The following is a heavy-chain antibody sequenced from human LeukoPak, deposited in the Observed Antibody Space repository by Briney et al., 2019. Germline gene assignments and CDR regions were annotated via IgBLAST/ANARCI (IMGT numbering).Heavy chain of an antibody. J-gene: IGHJ4*02. Sequence: GGSLRLSCAASEFTFSSYWMSWVRQAPGKGLEWVADIKQDGGQIYYLESVKGRFTVSRDNAKNSLYLQMNSLRAEDTAVYYCARLGARQMLEYWGQGTLVTVSS. V-gene: IGHV3-7*01. CDR3: ARLGARQMLEY. CDR2: IKQDGGQI. CDR1: EFTFSSYW. D-gene: IGHD4-17*01.